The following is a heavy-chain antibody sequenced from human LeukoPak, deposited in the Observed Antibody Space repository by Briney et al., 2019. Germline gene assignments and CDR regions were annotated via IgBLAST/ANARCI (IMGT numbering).Heavy chain of an antibody. CDR3: ASEFGSYYRWFDP. J-gene: IGHJ5*02. D-gene: IGHD1-26*01. CDR2: INPNSGGT. V-gene: IGHV1-2*02. Sequence: GASVKVSCKASGYTFTGYYMHWVPQAPGQALEWMGWINPNSGGTNYAQKFQGRVTMTRDTSISTAYMELSRLRSDDTAVYYCASEFGSYYRWFDPWGQGTLVTVSS. CDR1: GYTFTGYY.